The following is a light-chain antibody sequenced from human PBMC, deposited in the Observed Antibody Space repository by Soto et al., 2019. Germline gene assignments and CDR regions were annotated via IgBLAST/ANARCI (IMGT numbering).Light chain of an antibody. CDR1: QDIFNH. Sequence: DLQMTQSPSSLSASVGDRVSITCQASQDIFNHLHWYQQKAGKAPKLLISDVSNLETGVPSRFSGSGSGTDFTFTISSLQPEDIATYYCQQFDNLPAITFGQGTRLEIK. V-gene: IGKV1-33*01. CDR2: DVS. CDR3: QQFDNLPAIT. J-gene: IGKJ5*01.